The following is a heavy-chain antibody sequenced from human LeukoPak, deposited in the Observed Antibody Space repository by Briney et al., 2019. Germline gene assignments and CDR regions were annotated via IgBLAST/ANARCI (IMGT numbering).Heavy chain of an antibody. CDR1: GGSFSGYY. D-gene: IGHD6-13*01. J-gene: IGHJ4*02. V-gene: IGHV4-34*01. CDR2: INHSGST. Sequence: SETLSLTCAVYGGSFSGYYWSWIRQPPGKGLEWIGEINHSGSTNYNPSLKSRVTISVDTSKNQLSLKLSSVTAADTAVYYCARGPDSSSWFYWGQGTLVTVSS. CDR3: ARGPDSSSWFY.